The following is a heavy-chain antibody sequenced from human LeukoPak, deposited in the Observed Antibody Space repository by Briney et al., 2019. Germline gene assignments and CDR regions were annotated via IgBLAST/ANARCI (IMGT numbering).Heavy chain of an antibody. D-gene: IGHD4-11*01. CDR1: GGSISSYY. CDR2: VYYSGTT. Sequence: PSETLSLTCTVSGGSISSYYWTWIRQPPGKGLEWIGYVYYSGTTRYNPSLKSRLTISVDTSKNQFSLKLSSVTAADTAVYYCARAMTTPDYWGQGTLVTVSS. CDR3: ARAMTTPDY. V-gene: IGHV4-59*12. J-gene: IGHJ4*02.